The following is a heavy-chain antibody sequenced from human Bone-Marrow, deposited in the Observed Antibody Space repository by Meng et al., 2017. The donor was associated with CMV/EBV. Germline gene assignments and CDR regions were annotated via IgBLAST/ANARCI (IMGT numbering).Heavy chain of an antibody. CDR2: IRYDGSNK. V-gene: IGHV3-30*02. CDR3: AAERGGWGYGDSTSDY. J-gene: IGHJ4*02. D-gene: IGHD4-17*01. CDR1: GFTFSSYG. Sequence: GESLKISCAASGFTFSSYGMHWVRQAPGKGLEWVAFIRYDGSNKYYADFVKGRFTISRDNSKNTLYLQMNSLRAEDTAVYYCAAERGGWGYGDSTSDYWGQGTLVTVSS.